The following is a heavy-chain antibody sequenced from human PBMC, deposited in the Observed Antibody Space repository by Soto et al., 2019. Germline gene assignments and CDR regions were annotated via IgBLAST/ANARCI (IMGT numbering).Heavy chain of an antibody. V-gene: IGHV3-33*01. CDR1: GFTFSSYG. D-gene: IGHD2-2*01. J-gene: IGHJ6*02. CDR3: ARDGDIVVVPAASYYYYGMDV. Sequence: GGSLRLSCAASGFTFSSYGMHWVRQAPGKGLEWVAVIWYDGSNKYYADSVEGRFTISRDNSKNTLYLQMNSLRAEDTAVYYCARDGDIVVVPAASYYYYGMDVWGQGTTVTVSS. CDR2: IWYDGSNK.